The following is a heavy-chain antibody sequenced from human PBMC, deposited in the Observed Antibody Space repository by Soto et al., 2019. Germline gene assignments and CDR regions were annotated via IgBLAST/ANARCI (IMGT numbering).Heavy chain of an antibody. J-gene: IGHJ4*02. CDR2: ISSSSSTI. CDR3: ARGCSSTSRYDSGVVYYFDY. Sequence: EVQLVESGGGLVQPGGSLRLSCAASGFTFSSYSMNWVRQAPGKGLEWVSYISSSSSTIYYADSVKGRFTISRDNAKNSLYLQMNSLRAEDTAVYYCARGCSSTSRYDSGVVYYFDYWGQGTLVTVSS. V-gene: IGHV3-48*01. D-gene: IGHD2-2*01. CDR1: GFTFSSYS.